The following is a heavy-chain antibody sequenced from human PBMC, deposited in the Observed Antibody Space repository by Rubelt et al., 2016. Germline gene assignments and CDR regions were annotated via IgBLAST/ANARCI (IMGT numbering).Heavy chain of an antibody. V-gene: IGHV3-30*04. CDR3: ASGTIGMGV. D-gene: IGHD1-14*01. Sequence: QEQLVESGGGVVQPGRSLRLSCGASGFSFSSYAMYWVRQAPGKGLEWLAVISYDESIKNYADSVKGRFTISRDNSKNTLCLQMNGPRPDDTAVYYCASGTIGMGVWGQGTTVTVSS. J-gene: IGHJ6*02. CDR1: GFSFSSYA. CDR2: ISYDESIK.